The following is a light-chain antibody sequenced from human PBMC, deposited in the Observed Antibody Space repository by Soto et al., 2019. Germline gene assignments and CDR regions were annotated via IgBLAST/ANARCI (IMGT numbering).Light chain of an antibody. CDR3: QQYHSYPVT. J-gene: IGKJ4*01. V-gene: IGKV1-16*02. CDR2: GAS. CDR1: QGINNF. Sequence: DIQMTPSPSSLSASVGDTVTITCRASQGINNFLAWFQQKPGKAPKSLIYGASSLQSGVPSKLSGSGSDTGFTLTISSLQPEDSATYFCQQYHSYPVTFGGGTKVEIK.